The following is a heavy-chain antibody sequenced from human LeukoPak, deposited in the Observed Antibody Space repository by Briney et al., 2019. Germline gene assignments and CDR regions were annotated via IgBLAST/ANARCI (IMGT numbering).Heavy chain of an antibody. V-gene: IGHV4-39*07. D-gene: IGHD3-22*01. CDR2: IYYSGSA. J-gene: IGHJ4*02. Sequence: SETLSLTCTVSGGSISSSSYYWGWIRQPPGKGLEWIGSIYYSGSAYYNPSLKSRVTISVDTSKNQVSLKLSSVTAADTAMYYCARVHYDSNAYYFAYWGQGTLVTVSS. CDR3: ARVHYDSNAYYFAY. CDR1: GGSISSSSYY.